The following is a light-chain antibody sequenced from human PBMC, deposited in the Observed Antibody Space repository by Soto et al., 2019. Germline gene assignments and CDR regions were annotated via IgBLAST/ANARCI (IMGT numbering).Light chain of an antibody. CDR1: QGVDNN. CDR2: GAS. J-gene: IGKJ1*01. V-gene: IGKV3-15*01. Sequence: EVVMTQSPATLTVSPGGRVALSCRASQGVDNNLAGYQQKPGQAPRVLIYGASTRATGIPARFSGSGSGTEFTLTISSLQSEDFAVYYCQQYNIWPPWTFGQGTKVDIK. CDR3: QQYNIWPPWT.